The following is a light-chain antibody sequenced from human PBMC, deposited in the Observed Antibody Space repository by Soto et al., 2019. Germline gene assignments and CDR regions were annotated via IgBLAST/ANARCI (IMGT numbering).Light chain of an antibody. CDR2: DAY. CDR3: QQRHMWPIT. J-gene: IGKJ5*01. CDR1: QSFRGL. Sequence: EVLLTQSPVTLSLSPGERATLSCRASQSFRGLLAWYQQKPGQAPRLLIYDAYNRATGIPPRFSGSGSGTDFTLTIGSLEPEDSAVYYCQQRHMWPITFGQGTRLDIK. V-gene: IGKV3-11*01.